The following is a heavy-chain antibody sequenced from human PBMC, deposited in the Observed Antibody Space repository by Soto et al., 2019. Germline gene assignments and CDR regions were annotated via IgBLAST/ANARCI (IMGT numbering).Heavy chain of an antibody. D-gene: IGHD3-10*01. J-gene: IGHJ6*03. CDR3: ARRGWGVRGVMAYYMDV. V-gene: IGHV4-31*03. Sequence: SETLSLTCTVSGGSISSGGYYWSWIRQHPGKGLEWIGYIYYSGSTYYSPSLKSRVTISVDTSKNQFPLKLSSVTAADTAVYYCARRGWGVRGVMAYYMDVWGKGTTVTVSS. CDR1: GGSISSGGYY. CDR2: IYYSGST.